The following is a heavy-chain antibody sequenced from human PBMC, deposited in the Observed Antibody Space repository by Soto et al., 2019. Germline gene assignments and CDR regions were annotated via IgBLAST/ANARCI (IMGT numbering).Heavy chain of an antibody. V-gene: IGHV4-39*01. Sequence: SETLSLTXSVSTGSISDSYYWGWIRQPPGEGLEWIGSVYYSGSTYYNPSLKSRVTISVDTSKNHFSLRLTSVTAADTAVYYCARHNYEDSSGHFRPADTFDIWAQGTMVTVS. CDR1: TGSISDSYY. CDR2: VYYSGST. D-gene: IGHD3-22*01. CDR3: ARHNYEDSSGHFRPADTFDI. J-gene: IGHJ3*02.